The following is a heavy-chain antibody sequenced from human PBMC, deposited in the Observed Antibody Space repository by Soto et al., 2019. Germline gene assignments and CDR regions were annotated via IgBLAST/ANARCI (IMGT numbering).Heavy chain of an antibody. CDR2: TYYRSKWNN. CDR1: GDSVSSNSAA. J-gene: IGHJ4*02. V-gene: IGHV6-1*01. Sequence: QVQLQQSGPGPVKPSQTLSLTCAISGDSVSSNSAAWNWIRQSPSRGLEWLGRTYYRSKWNNEYAVSVKSRMTINPDTSKNQFSLHLNSVTPEDTAVYYCAREPTAAYVDHFDYWGQGTLVTVSS. D-gene: IGHD6-13*01. CDR3: AREPTAAYVDHFDY.